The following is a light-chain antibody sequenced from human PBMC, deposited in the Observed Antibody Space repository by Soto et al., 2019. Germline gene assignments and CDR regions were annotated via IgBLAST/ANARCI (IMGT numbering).Light chain of an antibody. CDR3: CSYGGGSSPLYV. J-gene: IGLJ1*01. Sequence: QSALTQPASVSGSPGQSITISCTGTSSDVGSYNLVSWYQQHPGKAPKVMVYEVSKWPSGVSNRFSGSKSGNTASLTISGLQSEDEADYYCCSYGGGSSPLYVFGTGTKLTVL. V-gene: IGLV2-23*02. CDR1: SSDVGSYNL. CDR2: EVS.